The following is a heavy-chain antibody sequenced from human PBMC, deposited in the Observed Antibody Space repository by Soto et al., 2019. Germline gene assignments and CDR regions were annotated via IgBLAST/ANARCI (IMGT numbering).Heavy chain of an antibody. Sequence: QVQLVESGGGVVQPGRSLRLSCAASGFTFSSYGMHWVRQAPGKGLEWVAVIWYDGSNKYYADSVKGRFTISRDNSKKTLYLQMNSLRAEDTAVYYCARDRCSSTSCYVVSRGFSSGWYVFDYWGQGTLVTVSS. CDR3: ARDRCSSTSCYVVSRGFSSGWYVFDY. J-gene: IGHJ4*02. V-gene: IGHV3-33*01. CDR1: GFTFSSYG. CDR2: IWYDGSNK. D-gene: IGHD2-2*01.